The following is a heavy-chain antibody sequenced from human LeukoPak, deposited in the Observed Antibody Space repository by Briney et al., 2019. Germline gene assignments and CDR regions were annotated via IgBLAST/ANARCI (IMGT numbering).Heavy chain of an antibody. CDR3: AASQTYDYYYYMDV. V-gene: IGHV1-2*02. D-gene: IGHD3-16*01. CDR1: GYTFTGYY. CDR2: INPNSGGT. J-gene: IGHJ6*03. Sequence: ASVKVSCKASGYTFTGYYMHWVRQAPGQGLEWMGWINPNSGGTNYAQKFQGRVTMTRDTSISTAYMELSRLRSDDTAVYYSAASQTYDYYYYMDVWGKGTTVTVSS.